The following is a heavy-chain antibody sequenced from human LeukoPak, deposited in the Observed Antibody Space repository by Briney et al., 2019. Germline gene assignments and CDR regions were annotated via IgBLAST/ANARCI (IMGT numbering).Heavy chain of an antibody. J-gene: IGHJ4*02. D-gene: IGHD3-3*01. CDR2: IKQDGSEK. V-gene: IGHV3-7*01. Sequence: PGGSLRLSCAASGFTFSNYAMTWVRQAPGKGLEWVANIKQDGSEKYYVDSVKGRFTISRDNAKNSLYLQMNSLRAEDTAVYYCARDRRVLRFLEWFKYFDYWGQGTLVTVSS. CDR3: ARDRRVLRFLEWFKYFDY. CDR1: GFTFSNYA.